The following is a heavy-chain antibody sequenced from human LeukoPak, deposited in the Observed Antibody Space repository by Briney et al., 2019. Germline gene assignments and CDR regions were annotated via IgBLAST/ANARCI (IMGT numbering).Heavy chain of an antibody. V-gene: IGHV3-7*01. CDR2: INHDGSEQ. D-gene: IGHD6-6*01. CDR1: GFTFSNYY. J-gene: IGHJ5*02. CDR3: ARDVSAEYCSSSRIQMDA. Sequence: PGGTLRLSCAASGFTFSNYYMTWIRQAPGKGLEWVADINHDGSEQNPANSGRGRFTISRDNAKNSLFLKMNSLRADDTAVYYCARDVSAEYCSSSRIQMDAWGQGALVSVSS.